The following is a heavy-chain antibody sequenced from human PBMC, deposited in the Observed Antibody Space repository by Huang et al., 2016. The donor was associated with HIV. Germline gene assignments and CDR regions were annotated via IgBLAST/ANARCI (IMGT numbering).Heavy chain of an antibody. Sequence: EVQLVQSGAEVKKPGESLKISCKGSGYSFSTYWIGGGRQMPGKGLEWMGMILPGDSDTSESPSFQGQVTSSADKSISTAYLQCSSLKASDTAMYYCASTASYSGSYRGAFDIWGQGTMVTVSS. J-gene: IGHJ3*02. CDR2: ILPGDSDT. D-gene: IGHD1-26*01. V-gene: IGHV5-51*03. CDR1: GYSFSTYW. CDR3: ASTASYSGSYRGAFDI.